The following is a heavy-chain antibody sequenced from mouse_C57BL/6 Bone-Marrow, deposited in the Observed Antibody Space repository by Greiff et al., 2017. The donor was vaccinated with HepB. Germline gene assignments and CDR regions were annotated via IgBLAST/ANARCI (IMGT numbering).Heavy chain of an antibody. J-gene: IGHJ3*01. CDR1: GFTFSSYT. CDR2: ISGGGGNT. CDR3: ARRVTGAY. V-gene: IGHV5-9*01. D-gene: IGHD4-1*01. Sequence: EVKVVESGGGLVKPGGSLKLSCAASGFTFSSYTMSWVRQTPEKRLEWVATISGGGGNTYYPDSVKGRFTISRDNAKNTLYLQMSSLRSEDTALYYCARRVTGAYWGQGTLVTVSA.